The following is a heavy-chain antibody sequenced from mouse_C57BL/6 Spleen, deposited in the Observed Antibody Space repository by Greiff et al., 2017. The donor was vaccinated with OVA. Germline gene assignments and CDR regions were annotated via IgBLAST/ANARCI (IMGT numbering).Heavy chain of an antibody. V-gene: IGHV1-61*01. Sequence: QVQLQQPGAELVRPGSSVKLSCKASGYTFTSYWMDWVKQRPGQGLEWIGNIYPSDSETHYNQKFKDKATLTVDKSSSTAYMQLSSLTSEDSAGYYCARGGDYVDYWGQGTTLTVSS. J-gene: IGHJ2*01. D-gene: IGHD2-13*01. CDR2: IYPSDSET. CDR3: ARGGDYVDY. CDR1: GYTFTSYW.